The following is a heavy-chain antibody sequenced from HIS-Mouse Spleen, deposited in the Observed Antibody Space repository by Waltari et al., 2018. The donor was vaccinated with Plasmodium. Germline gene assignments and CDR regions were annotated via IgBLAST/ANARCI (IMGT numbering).Heavy chain of an antibody. CDR1: GGPISSSSYY. CDR3: ARRGGSYYYFDY. J-gene: IGHJ4*02. CDR2: IDYSGRT. V-gene: IGHV4-39*01. D-gene: IGHD1-26*01. Sequence: QLQLQESGPGLVKPSETLSLTCTVSGGPISSSSYYWGWIRQPPGKGLEWIGSIDYSGRTYYNPALKSRVTISVDTSKNQFSLKLSSVTAADTAVYYCARRGGSYYYFDYWGQGTLVTVSS.